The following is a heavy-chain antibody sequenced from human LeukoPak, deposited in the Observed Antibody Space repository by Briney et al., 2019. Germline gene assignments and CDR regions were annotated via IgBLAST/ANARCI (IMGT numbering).Heavy chain of an antibody. Sequence: GESLKISCKASGYSFANYWIGWVRQMPGKGLEWMGIIYPGDSDIRYSPSFQGLVTISADKSISTAYLQWSSLKASDTAMYYCARHNDKQPGERSFDIWGQGTMVTVSS. CDR3: ARHNDKQPGERSFDI. D-gene: IGHD3-9*01. J-gene: IGHJ3*02. CDR1: GYSFANYW. V-gene: IGHV5-51*01. CDR2: IYPGDSDI.